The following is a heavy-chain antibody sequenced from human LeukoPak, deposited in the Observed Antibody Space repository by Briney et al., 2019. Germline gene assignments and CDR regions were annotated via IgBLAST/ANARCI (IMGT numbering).Heavy chain of an antibody. V-gene: IGHV1-2*02. CDR3: ARDNPTGGGSSYGVYYFDY. D-gene: IGHD5-18*01. CDR2: INPNSGGT. J-gene: IGHJ4*02. Sequence: ASVKVSCKASGYTFTGYYMHWVRQAPGQGLEWMGWINPNSGGTNYAQKFQGRVTMTRDTSISTAYMELSSLRSEDTAVYYCARDNPTGGGSSYGVYYFDYWGQGTLVTVSS. CDR1: GYTFTGYY.